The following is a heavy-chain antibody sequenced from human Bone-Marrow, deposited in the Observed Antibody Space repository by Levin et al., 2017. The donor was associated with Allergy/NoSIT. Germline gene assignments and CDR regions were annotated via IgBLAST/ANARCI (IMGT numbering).Heavy chain of an antibody. CDR1: GVSINSAGNY. D-gene: IGHD3-10*01. J-gene: IGHJ5*02. CDR2: IYASGGT. CDR3: ARHKFYGWGNTDWLDP. V-gene: IGHV4-31*03. Sequence: LRLSCTVSGVSINSAGNYWSWIRQLPGKGLDYIGKIYASGGTYYNPSLKSRVSISLDTSKNHFSLKINWVAAADTAVYFCARHKFYGWGNTDWLDPLGQGTLVTVSS.